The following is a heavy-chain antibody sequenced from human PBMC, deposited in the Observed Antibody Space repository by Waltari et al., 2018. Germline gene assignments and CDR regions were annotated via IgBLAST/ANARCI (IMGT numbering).Heavy chain of an antibody. V-gene: IGHV3-74*01. CDR1: GFTFSSYW. D-gene: IGHD1-7*01. Sequence: EVQLVESGGGLIQPGGSLRLSCAASGFTFSSYWMHWVRQAPGKGLVWGARINSDGSSTSNADSVRGLFTISRDNAKNTLYLQMNSLRSEDTAMYYCASGNSHAFDIWGQGTMVTVSS. J-gene: IGHJ3*02. CDR2: INSDGSST. CDR3: ASGNSHAFDI.